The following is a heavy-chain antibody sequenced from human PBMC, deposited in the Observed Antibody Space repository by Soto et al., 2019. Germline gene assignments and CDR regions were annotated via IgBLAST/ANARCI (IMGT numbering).Heavy chain of an antibody. D-gene: IGHD3-10*01. Sequence: EASVKVYCKASGYAFTGHYMHWVRQVSGKGLEYLGWLKSDNGGAYSAPKFQGRVTFTRDTSTTTAYMELSGLRSDDTAVYFCARDLCPLGSGSACPKFGLDFWGQGTTVTVSS. V-gene: IGHV1-2*02. CDR1: GYAFTGHY. CDR2: LKSDNGGA. J-gene: IGHJ6*02. CDR3: ARDLCPLGSGSACPKFGLDF.